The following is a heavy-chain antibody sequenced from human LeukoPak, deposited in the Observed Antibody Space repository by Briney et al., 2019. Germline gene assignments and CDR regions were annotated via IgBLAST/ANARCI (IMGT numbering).Heavy chain of an antibody. D-gene: IGHD2-8*02. CDR2: ISSGGSTI. V-gene: IGHV3-48*02. CDR3: ARDETGVGSGGIDF. Sequence: GGSLRLSCAASGFTFNNYYMNWVRQAPGKGLEWVAYISSGGSTIYYADSVRGRFTISRDSARNSLYLQMNSLRDEDTAVYYCARDETGVGSGGIDFWGQGTLVAVSS. J-gene: IGHJ4*02. CDR1: GFTFNNYY.